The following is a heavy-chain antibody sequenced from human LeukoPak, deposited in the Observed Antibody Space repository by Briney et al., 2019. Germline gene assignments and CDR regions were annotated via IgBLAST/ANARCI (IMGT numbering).Heavy chain of an antibody. CDR2: IYHSGST. CDR3: ARDPGSHYYDSSGHDDY. Sequence: KPSETLSLTCTVSGGSISSGGYYWSWIRQPPGKGLEWIGYIYHSGSTYYNPSLKSRVTISVDRSKNQFSLKLSSVTAADTAVYYCARDPGSHYYDSSGHDDYWGQGTLVTVSS. CDR1: GGSISSGGYY. V-gene: IGHV4-30-2*01. D-gene: IGHD3-22*01. J-gene: IGHJ4*02.